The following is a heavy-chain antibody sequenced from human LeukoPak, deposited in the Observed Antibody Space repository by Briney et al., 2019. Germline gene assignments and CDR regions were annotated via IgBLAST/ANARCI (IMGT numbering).Heavy chain of an antibody. D-gene: IGHD1-26*01. Sequence: PSQTLSLTCTVSGGSISSGGYYWSWIRQHPGKGLEWIGYIYYSGSTYYNPSLKSRVTISVDTSKNQFSLKLSSVTAADTAVYYCARVVGMRYYFDYWGQGTLVTVSS. V-gene: IGHV4-31*03. J-gene: IGHJ4*02. CDR3: ARVVGMRYYFDY. CDR1: GGSISSGGYY. CDR2: IYYSGST.